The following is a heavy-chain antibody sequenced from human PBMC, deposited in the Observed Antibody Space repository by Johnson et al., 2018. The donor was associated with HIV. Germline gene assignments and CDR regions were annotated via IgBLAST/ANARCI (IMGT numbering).Heavy chain of an antibody. CDR1: GFTVSSNY. Sequence: VQLVESGGGLIQPGGSLKVSCAASGFTVSSNYMSWVRQAPGTGLEWVSVIYSGGNTYYADSVTGRFTISRDNSKNTLYLQMNSLRVEDTAVYYCARERGISGGFDFWGQGTRVSVSS. D-gene: IGHD2-15*01. J-gene: IGHJ3*01. V-gene: IGHV3-66*01. CDR2: IYSGGNT. CDR3: ARERGISGGFDF.